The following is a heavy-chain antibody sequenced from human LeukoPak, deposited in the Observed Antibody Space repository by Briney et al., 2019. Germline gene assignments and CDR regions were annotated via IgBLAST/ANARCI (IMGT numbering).Heavy chain of an antibody. D-gene: IGHD6-19*01. J-gene: IGHJ4*02. CDR2: INPNSGGT. V-gene: IGHV1-2*02. CDR3: ASLPGIAVAGDEYYFGY. CDR1: GYTFTGYY. Sequence: ASVKVSCKASGYTFTGYYMHWVRQAPGQGLEWMGWINPNSGGTNYAQKFQGRVTMTRDTSISTAYMELSRLRSDDTAVYYCASLPGIAVAGDEYYFGYWGQGTLVTVSS.